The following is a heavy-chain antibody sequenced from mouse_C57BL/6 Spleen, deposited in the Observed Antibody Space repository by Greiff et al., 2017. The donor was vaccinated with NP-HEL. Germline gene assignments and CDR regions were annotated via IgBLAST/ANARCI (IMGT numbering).Heavy chain of an antibody. J-gene: IGHJ4*01. Sequence: DVKLVESGGDLVKPGGSLKLSCAASGFTFSSYGMSWVRQTPDKRLEWVATISSGGSYTYYPDSVTGRFTISRDNAKNTLYLQMSSLKSEDTAMYYCARLLRYAMDYWGQGTSVTVSS. V-gene: IGHV5-6*02. CDR3: ARLLRYAMDY. CDR2: ISSGGSYT. CDR1: GFTFSSYG. D-gene: IGHD1-1*01.